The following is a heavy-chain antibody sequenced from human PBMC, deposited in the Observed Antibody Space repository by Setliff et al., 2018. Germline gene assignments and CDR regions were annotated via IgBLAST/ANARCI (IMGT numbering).Heavy chain of an antibody. Sequence: SETLSLTCTVSGGSISDNSYYWGWIRQPPGKELEWIGGISHSANKYYNPSFRGRVTIPVDMSKNQFSLNIDSVTAADTAVYYCARARYCSGGRCYWTWLDSWAQGTLVTVSS. CDR2: ISHSANK. CDR3: ARARYCSGGRCYWTWLDS. J-gene: IGHJ5*01. D-gene: IGHD2-15*01. V-gene: IGHV4-39*01. CDR1: GGSISDNSYY.